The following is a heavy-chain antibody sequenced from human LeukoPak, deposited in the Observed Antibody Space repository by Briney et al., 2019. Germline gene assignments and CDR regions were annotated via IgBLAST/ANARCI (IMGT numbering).Heavy chain of an antibody. V-gene: IGHV1-8*02. J-gene: IGHJ4*02. Sequence: ASVKVSCKASGYIFTNYGISWVRQAPGQGLEWMGWMNPNSGNTGYAQKFQGRVTMTRNTSISTAYMELSSLRSEDTAVYYCARGKTKVGATTLGYWGQGTLVTVSS. CDR3: ARGKTKVGATTLGY. CDR2: MNPNSGNT. CDR1: GYIFTNYG. D-gene: IGHD1-26*01.